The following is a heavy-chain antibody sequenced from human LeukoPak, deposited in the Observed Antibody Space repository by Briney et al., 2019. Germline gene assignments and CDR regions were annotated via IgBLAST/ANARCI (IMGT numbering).Heavy chain of an antibody. Sequence: SETVSLICTVSGGSISSGGYYWSWIRQPPGKGLEWIGYIYHSGSTYYNPSLKSRVTISVDRSKNQFSLKLSSVTAADTAVYYCATLSPPYYFDYWGQGTLVTVSS. V-gene: IGHV4-30-2*01. CDR2: IYHSGST. CDR1: GGSISSGGYY. CDR3: ATLSPPYYFDY. J-gene: IGHJ4*02. D-gene: IGHD2/OR15-2a*01.